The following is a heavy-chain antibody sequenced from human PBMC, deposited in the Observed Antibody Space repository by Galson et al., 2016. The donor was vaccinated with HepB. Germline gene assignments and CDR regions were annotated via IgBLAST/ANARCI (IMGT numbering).Heavy chain of an antibody. D-gene: IGHD7-27*01. CDR2: ISYYGSKT. V-gene: IGHV3-30*18. Sequence: SLRLSCAASGFTFSYHGMHWVRQAPGKGLEWVAVISYYGSKTYYADFVKGRFTISRDTSKKTLYLQINSLRPEDTAIYYCVKVGHYWGDFDYWGQGTLVTVSS. J-gene: IGHJ4*02. CDR1: GFTFSYHG. CDR3: VKVGHYWGDFDY.